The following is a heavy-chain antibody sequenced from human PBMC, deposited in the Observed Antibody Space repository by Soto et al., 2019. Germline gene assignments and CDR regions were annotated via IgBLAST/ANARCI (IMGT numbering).Heavy chain of an antibody. D-gene: IGHD4-17*01. CDR3: ARGLGRPRTVTNFLEFDY. CDR2: INPSGGST. V-gene: IGHV1-46*03. Sequence: ASVKVSCKASGYTFTSYYMHWVRQAPGQGLEWMGIINPSGGSTSYAQEFQGRVTMTRDTSTSTVYMELSSLRSEDTAVYYCARGLGRPRTVTNFLEFDYWGQGTLVTGSS. CDR1: GYTFTSYY. J-gene: IGHJ4*02.